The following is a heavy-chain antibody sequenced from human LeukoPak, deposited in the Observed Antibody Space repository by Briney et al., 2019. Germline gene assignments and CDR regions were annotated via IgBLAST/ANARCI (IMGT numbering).Heavy chain of an antibody. CDR2: INSISGEI. V-gene: IGHV3-48*01. CDR1: GFTFSYYS. D-gene: IGHD2-2*01. J-gene: IGHJ4*02. CDR3: AKSDCSSIYCYVLDY. Sequence: GGSLRLSCVASGFTFSYYSMNWVRQAPGKGLEWVSYINSISGEIWYADSVKGRFTISRDDAKNSLYLQMNSLRAEDTALYYCAKSDCSSIYCYVLDYWGQGTLVTVSS.